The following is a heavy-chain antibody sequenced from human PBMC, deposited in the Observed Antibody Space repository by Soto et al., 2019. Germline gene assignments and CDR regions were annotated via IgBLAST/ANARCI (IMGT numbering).Heavy chain of an antibody. CDR3: VRDSGWAFDI. CDR1: GFSFSSYS. CDR2: ISSSKTYI. V-gene: IGHV3-48*02. Sequence: GGSLRLSCAASGFSFSSYSMNWVRQAPGKGLEWISYISSSKTYIWYADSVKGRFTIPRDNAKNSLSLQMNSLRDEDTAVYYCVRDSGWAFDIWGLGTMVTVSS. D-gene: IGHD6-19*01. J-gene: IGHJ3*02.